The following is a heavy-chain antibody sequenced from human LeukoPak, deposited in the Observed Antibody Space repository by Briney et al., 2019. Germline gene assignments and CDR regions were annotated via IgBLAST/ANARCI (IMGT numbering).Heavy chain of an antibody. CDR1: GFTFSGSA. CDR2: IDKKDKGYATAT. V-gene: IGHV3-73*01. J-gene: IGHJ5*02. CDR3: TRDSGFYNCFDP. Sequence: GGSLSLSCAASGFTFSGSALHWVRQSSGKGLEWVGQIDKKDKGYATATAYAASVKGRFTISRDDSINTAYLQMKSLKTEDTALYYCTRDSGFYNCFDPWGEGTLVTVSS. D-gene: IGHD1-26*01.